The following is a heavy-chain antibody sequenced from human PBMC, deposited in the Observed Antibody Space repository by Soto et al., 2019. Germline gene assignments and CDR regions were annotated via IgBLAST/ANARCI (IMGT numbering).Heavy chain of an antibody. CDR1: GNTFPSYY. D-gene: IGHD3-16*01. CDR2: INPSGGST. V-gene: IGHV1-46*01. Sequence: QVQLVQSGAEVKKPGASVKVSCKASGNTFPSYYMHWVRQAPGQGLEWMGIINPSGGSTSYAQKFQGRVTMTRDTSTSTVYMELSSLRSEDTAVYYCASSYGPDPEYYFDYWGQGTLVTVSS. J-gene: IGHJ4*02. CDR3: ASSYGPDPEYYFDY.